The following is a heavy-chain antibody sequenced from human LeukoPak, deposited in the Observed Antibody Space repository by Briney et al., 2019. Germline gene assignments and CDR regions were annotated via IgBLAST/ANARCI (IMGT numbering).Heavy chain of an antibody. CDR3: AAAYFGVDQYYYGMDV. CDR2: ISRNGGST. CDR1: GFTFRSYA. D-gene: IGHD3-3*01. V-gene: IGHV3-23*01. J-gene: IGHJ6*02. Sequence: PGGSQRLSCVASGFTFRSYAMNWVRQAPGKGLEWVSAISRNGGSTYSADSVKGRFTISRDTSKNTLYLQMNSLRADDTAVYYCAAAYFGVDQYYYGMDVWGQGTTVTVSS.